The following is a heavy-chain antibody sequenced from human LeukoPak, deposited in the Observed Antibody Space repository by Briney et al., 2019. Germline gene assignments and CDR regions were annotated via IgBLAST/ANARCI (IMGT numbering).Heavy chain of an antibody. CDR2: IGACNGTT. V-gene: IGHV1-18*01. J-gene: IGHJ6*03. D-gene: IGHD3-10*01. Sequence: ASVKVCCKAAGSAFTISGIGWGWQAPGQGLEWMGWIGACNGTTNSVQELQGRVTMTTDTSTSTAYMELRSLRSDDTAVYYCARGGVAPRGPYYYSYMDVWGKGTTVTVSS. CDR3: ARGGVAPRGPYYYSYMDV. CDR1: GSAFTISG.